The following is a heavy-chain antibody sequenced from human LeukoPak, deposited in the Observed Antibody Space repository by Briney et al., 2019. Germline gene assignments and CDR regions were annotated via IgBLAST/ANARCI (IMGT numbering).Heavy chain of an antibody. CDR1: GYTLTSYG. D-gene: IGHD2-21*01. V-gene: IGHV1-18*04. CDR2: ISAYNGNT. J-gene: IGHJ6*04. CDR3: ARDIPMDV. Sequence: ASVKLSCKASGYTLTSYGISWVRQSPGQGLEWMGWISAYNGNTNYAQKLQGRVTMTTDTSTSTAYMELRSLRSDDTAVSYCARDIPMDVWGKGTTVTVSS.